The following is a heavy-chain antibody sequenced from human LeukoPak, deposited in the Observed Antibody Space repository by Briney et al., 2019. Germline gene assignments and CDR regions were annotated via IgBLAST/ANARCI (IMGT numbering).Heavy chain of an antibody. J-gene: IGHJ4*02. CDR2: IYYSGST. CDR1: GGSINSYH. V-gene: IGHV4-59*08. D-gene: IGHD6-13*01. Sequence: SETLSLTCTVSGGSINSYHWSWIRQPPGKGLEWIGYIYYSGSTSYNPSLKSRVTISVDTSKNQFSLKLSSVIAADTAVYYCARRQSSWYFDYWAREPWSPSPQ. CDR3: ARRQSSWYFDY.